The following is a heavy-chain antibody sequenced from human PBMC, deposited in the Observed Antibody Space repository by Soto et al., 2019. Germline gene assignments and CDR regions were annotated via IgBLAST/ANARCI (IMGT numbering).Heavy chain of an antibody. J-gene: IGHJ5*02. CDR1: GFTFIYG. V-gene: IGHV3-30*18. CDR3: AKGGGKLSTAFDP. Sequence: QVQLVESGGGVVQPGTSLRLSCAASGFTFIYGMHWVRQAPGKGLEWVSFISYDGNIKYYADSVKGRFTVSKDNSGNTLHLEMISLRIEDTAFYYCAKGGGKLSTAFDPWGQGTLVTVSP. D-gene: IGHD2-15*01. CDR2: ISYDGNIK.